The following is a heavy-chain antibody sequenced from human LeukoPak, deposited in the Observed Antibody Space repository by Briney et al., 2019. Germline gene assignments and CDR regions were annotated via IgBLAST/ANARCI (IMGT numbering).Heavy chain of an antibody. V-gene: IGHV3-7*01. CDR2: INRDGSET. D-gene: IGHD3-10*01. CDR1: EFTFTDYW. Sequence: PGGSLRLSRVASEFTFTDYWMGWVRQAPGKGLEWVANINRDGSETYYMDSVKGRFTISRDNAKNLLYLQMSSLRVEDTAVYYCARSCGSGFYFDYWGQGTLVTVSS. J-gene: IGHJ4*02. CDR3: ARSCGSGFYFDY.